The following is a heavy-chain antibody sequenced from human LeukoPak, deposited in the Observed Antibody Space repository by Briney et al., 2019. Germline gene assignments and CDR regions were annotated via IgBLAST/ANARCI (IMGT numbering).Heavy chain of an antibody. CDR1: GGSFSGYY. D-gene: IGHD3-3*01. CDR2: INHSGST. Sequence: PSETLSLTCAVYGGSFSGYYWSWIRQPPGKGLEWIGEINHSGSTNYNPSLKSRVTISVDTSKNQFSLKLSSVTAADTAVYYCARKYYDFWSGYTADYWGQGTLVTVSS. CDR3: ARKYYDFWSGYTADY. V-gene: IGHV4-34*01. J-gene: IGHJ4*02.